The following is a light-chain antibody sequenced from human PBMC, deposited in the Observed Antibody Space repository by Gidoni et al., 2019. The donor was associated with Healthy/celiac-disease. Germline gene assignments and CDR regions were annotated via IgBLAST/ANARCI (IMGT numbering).Light chain of an antibody. CDR3: AAWDDSLSGAGV. Sequence: QSVLTQPPSASGTPGPRVTISCSGSSSNVGSNYVYWYQQLPGTAPKLLIYSNNQRPSGVPDRFSGSKSGTSASLAISGLRSEDGADYYCAAWDDSLSGAGVFGGGTKLTVL. V-gene: IGLV1-47*02. CDR1: SSNVGSNY. CDR2: SNN. J-gene: IGLJ3*02.